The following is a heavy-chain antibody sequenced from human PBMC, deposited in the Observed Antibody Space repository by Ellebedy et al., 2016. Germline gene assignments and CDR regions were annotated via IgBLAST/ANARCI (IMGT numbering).Heavy chain of an antibody. D-gene: IGHD3-22*01. J-gene: IGHJ4*02. CDR1: GGSISSSSYY. V-gene: IGHV4-39*01. CDR3: ARQARITYDSSGYRTDYYFDY. Sequence: SETLSLTCTVSGGSISSSSYYWGWIRQPPGKGLEWIGSIYYSGSTYYNPSLKSRVTISVDTSKNQFSLKLSSVTAADTAVYYCARQARITYDSSGYRTDYYFDYWGQGTLVTVSS. CDR2: IYYSGST.